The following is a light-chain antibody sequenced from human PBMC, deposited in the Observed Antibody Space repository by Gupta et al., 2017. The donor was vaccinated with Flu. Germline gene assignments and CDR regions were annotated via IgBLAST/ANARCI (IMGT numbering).Light chain of an antibody. CDR2: DAS. V-gene: IGKV3-11*01. CDR3: QQRSNWRPFT. CDR1: QSVSSY. J-gene: IGKJ3*01. Sequence: IVLTQSPATLSLSPGESATLSCSASQSVSSYLAWYQQKPGQAPRRLIYDASNRPTGIPASFSGSGSGTDFTLTISSLEAEDFAVYYCQQRSNWRPFTFGPGTKVDIK.